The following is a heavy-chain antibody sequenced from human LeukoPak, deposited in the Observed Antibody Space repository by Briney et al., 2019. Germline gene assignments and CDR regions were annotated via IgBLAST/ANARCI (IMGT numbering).Heavy chain of an antibody. D-gene: IGHD6-19*01. J-gene: IGHJ4*02. CDR1: GFAFSSYA. V-gene: IGHV3-23*01. Sequence: GGSLRLSCAASGFAFSSYAMSWVRQAPGKGLEWVSAISGSGGSTYFADSWKGRFTISRDNSKNTLYLQMNSLRAEDTAVYYCAKDPPRHAVAGTNDYWGQGTLVTVSS. CDR2: ISGSGGST. CDR3: AKDPPRHAVAGTNDY.